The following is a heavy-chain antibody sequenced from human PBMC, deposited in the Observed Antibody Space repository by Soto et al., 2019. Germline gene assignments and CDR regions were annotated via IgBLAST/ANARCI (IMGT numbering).Heavy chain of an antibody. Sequence: PGGPLRLSCAASGFTFSSYAMSWVRQNPRKGLEWVSAISGSGGSTYYADSVKGRFTISRDNSKNTLYLQMNSLRAEDTAVFFCAKAVPRIAVAGTGRDYGGKGTLVPVSS. CDR1: GFTFSSYA. CDR3: AKAVPRIAVAGTGRDY. CDR2: ISGSGGST. J-gene: IGHJ4*02. V-gene: IGHV3-23*01. D-gene: IGHD6-19*01.